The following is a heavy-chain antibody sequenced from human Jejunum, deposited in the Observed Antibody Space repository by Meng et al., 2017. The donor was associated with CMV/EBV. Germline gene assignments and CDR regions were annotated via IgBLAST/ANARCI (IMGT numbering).Heavy chain of an antibody. D-gene: IGHD2-15*01. J-gene: IGHJ4*01. CDR3: ARYYCESGSCFIDY. V-gene: IGHV3-7*01. CDR2: IGRDGSGT. CDR1: GVTLGSYW. Sequence: SGVTLGSYWMSWVRQAPGKGLEWLAKIGRDGSGTDYVDSLEGRFTISRDNAKNSMYLQMNSLRAEDTAVYYCARYYCESGSCFIDYWGHGTLVTVSS.